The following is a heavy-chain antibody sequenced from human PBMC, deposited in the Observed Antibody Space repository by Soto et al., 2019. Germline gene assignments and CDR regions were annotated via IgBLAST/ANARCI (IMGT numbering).Heavy chain of an antibody. Sequence: EVQLLESGGGLVQPGGSLRLSCAASGFTFSSYAMSWVRQAPGKGLEWVSAISGSGGSTYYADSEKGRFTISRDNSKNTLYLQMNSLRAEDTAVYYCAKPTTVIYDAFDIWGQGTMVTVSS. CDR2: ISGSGGST. D-gene: IGHD4-17*01. V-gene: IGHV3-23*01. CDR1: GFTFSSYA. J-gene: IGHJ3*02. CDR3: AKPTTVIYDAFDI.